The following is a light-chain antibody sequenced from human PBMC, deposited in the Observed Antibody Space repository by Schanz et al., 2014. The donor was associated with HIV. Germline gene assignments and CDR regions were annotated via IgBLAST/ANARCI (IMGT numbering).Light chain of an antibody. J-gene: IGKJ1*01. CDR3: QQYGSSPL. CDR2: GAS. V-gene: IGKV3-20*01. CDR1: PSVSSNY. Sequence: EIVLMQSPGTLSLSPGERATLSCRASPSVSSNYVAWFQQKPGQPPRLLIYGASTRATGVPDRFSGSGSGTDFTLTISRLEPEDFAVYYCQQYGSSPLFGQGTKVEIK.